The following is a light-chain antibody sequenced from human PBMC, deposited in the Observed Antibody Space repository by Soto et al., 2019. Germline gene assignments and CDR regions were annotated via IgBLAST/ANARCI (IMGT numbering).Light chain of an antibody. CDR3: QKYTNWPPIT. Sequence: IVLTQSPVTLSLRPGETATLSCSASQSVRTYLAWYQVKPGQAHRLLIYGAYTRATGIPDRFSGSGSGTEFTLTISSLKSEDFAVYYCQKYTNWPPITFGHGTRLEIK. J-gene: IGKJ5*01. CDR1: QSVRTY. CDR2: GAY. V-gene: IGKV3-15*01.